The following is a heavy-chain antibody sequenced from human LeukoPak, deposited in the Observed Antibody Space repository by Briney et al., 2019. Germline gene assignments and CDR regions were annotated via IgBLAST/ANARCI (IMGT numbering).Heavy chain of an antibody. CDR3: AKGAGSGYSLPFDY. CDR2: IYYSGNT. D-gene: IGHD3-3*01. Sequence: SETLSLTCTVSGGSISSYYWSWIRQPPGKGLEWIGYIYYSGNTNYSPSLKSRVIIFVDTSKNQFSLQLSSVTAADTAVYYCAKGAGSGYSLPFDYWGPGTLVSVSS. J-gene: IGHJ4*02. V-gene: IGHV4-59*08. CDR1: GGSISSYY.